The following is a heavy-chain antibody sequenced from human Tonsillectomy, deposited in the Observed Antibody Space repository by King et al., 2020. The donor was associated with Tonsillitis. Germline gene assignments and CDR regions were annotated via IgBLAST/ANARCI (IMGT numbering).Heavy chain of an antibody. V-gene: IGHV3-30*18. CDR1: GFTFSSYG. J-gene: IGHJ6*02. CDR2: ISYDGSNK. D-gene: IGHD6-13*01. Sequence: VQLVESGGGVVQPGRSLRLSCAASGFTFSSYGMHWVRQAPGKGLEWMAVISYDGSNKYYADSVKGRFTISRDNSKNTLYLQMNSLRAEDTAVYYCAKGHSWWYGMDVWGQGTPVTVSS. CDR3: AKGHSWWYGMDV.